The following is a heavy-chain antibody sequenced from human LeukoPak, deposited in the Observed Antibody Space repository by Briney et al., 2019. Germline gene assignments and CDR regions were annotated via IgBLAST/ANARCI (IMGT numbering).Heavy chain of an antibody. CDR3: ARDQGTYSSSWYGGWFDP. D-gene: IGHD6-13*01. J-gene: IGHJ5*02. Sequence: PGTLSLTCTVSGGSISSSSYYWGWIRQPPGKGLEWIGSIYYSGSTYYNPSLKSRVTISVDTSKNLFSLKLSSVTAADTAVYYCARDQGTYSSSWYGGWFDPWGQGTLVTVSS. V-gene: IGHV4-39*07. CDR2: IYYSGST. CDR1: GGSISSSSYY.